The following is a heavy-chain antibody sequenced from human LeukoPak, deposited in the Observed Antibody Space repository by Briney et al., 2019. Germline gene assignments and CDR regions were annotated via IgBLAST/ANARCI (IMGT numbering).Heavy chain of an antibody. CDR3: ARGGGAAADYSYYYMDV. Sequence: GASVKVSCKAPGYTFTSYGITWVRQAPEQGLEWMGWISAYNGNTNYAQKLQGRVTMTTDTSTSTAYMELRSLRSDDTAVYYCARGGGAAADYSYYYMDVWGKGTTVTVSS. J-gene: IGHJ6*03. CDR1: GYTFTSYG. V-gene: IGHV1-18*01. CDR2: ISAYNGNT. D-gene: IGHD6-13*01.